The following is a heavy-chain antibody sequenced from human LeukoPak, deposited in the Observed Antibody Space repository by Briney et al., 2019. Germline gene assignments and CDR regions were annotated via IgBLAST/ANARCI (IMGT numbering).Heavy chain of an antibody. Sequence: ASVKVSCKASGYTFTGYYMHWVRQAPGQGLEWMGWINPNSGGTNYAQKFQGWVTMTRDTSISTAYMELSRLRSDDTAVYYCARVGDFRNYYDSSGPVGDAFDIWGQGTMVTVSS. CDR1: GYTFTGYY. J-gene: IGHJ3*02. D-gene: IGHD3-22*01. CDR3: ARVGDFRNYYDSSGPVGDAFDI. CDR2: INPNSGGT. V-gene: IGHV1-2*04.